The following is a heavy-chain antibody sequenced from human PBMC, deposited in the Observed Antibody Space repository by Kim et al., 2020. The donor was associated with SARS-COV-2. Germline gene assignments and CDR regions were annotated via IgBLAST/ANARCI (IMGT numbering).Heavy chain of an antibody. CDR3: AKDVSLSGEGPSRFDY. Sequence: SFGGRFAITRYNSQNTVYLQMNSLRAEDTAVYYCAKDVSLSGEGPSRFDYWGQGSLVTVSS. V-gene: IGHV3-23*01. J-gene: IGHJ4*02. D-gene: IGHD3-9*01.